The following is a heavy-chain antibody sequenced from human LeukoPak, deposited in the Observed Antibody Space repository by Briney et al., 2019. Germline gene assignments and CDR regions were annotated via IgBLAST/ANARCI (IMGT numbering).Heavy chain of an antibody. CDR1: GGSISSYH. CDR2: IYTSGNT. Sequence: SETLSLTCTVSGGSISSYHWSWIRQYAGKGLEWIGRIYTSGNTNYNPSLKGRVTMSGDTSKNQFSLKLSSVTAADTAVYYCARDYYGSGSYYPLDCWGQGTLVTVSS. CDR3: ARDYYGSGSYYPLDC. V-gene: IGHV4-4*07. D-gene: IGHD3-10*01. J-gene: IGHJ4*02.